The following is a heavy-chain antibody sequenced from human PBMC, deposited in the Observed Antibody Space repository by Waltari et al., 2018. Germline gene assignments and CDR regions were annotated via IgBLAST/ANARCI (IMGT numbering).Heavy chain of an antibody. CDR1: GFTFSNYE. Sequence: EVQLVESGGGVVQTGGSLRLSCAASGFTFSNYEMNWVRQAPGKGLEWIASISSRLNTIYYADSVKCRFTISRDNAKNSLHLQMNSLRAEDTAVYYCATRYGSSSMDYWGQGTLVTVSS. D-gene: IGHD6-6*01. CDR2: ISSRLNTI. J-gene: IGHJ4*02. CDR3: ATRYGSSSMDY. V-gene: IGHV3-48*03.